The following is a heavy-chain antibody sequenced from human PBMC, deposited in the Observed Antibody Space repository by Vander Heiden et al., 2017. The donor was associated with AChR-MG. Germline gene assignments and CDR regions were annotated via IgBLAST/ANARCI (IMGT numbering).Heavy chain of an antibody. CDR3: ARAPEGMVRGVIITFVDP. CDR1: GYPSTRYD. CDR2: MNPNSGNT. Sequence: QVQLVQSGAAVKKPGASVKVSCKASGYPSTRYDSNWVRQATGQGLEWMGWMNPNSGNTGYAQKCQGRVTMTRNTSISTAYMELSSLRSEDTAVYYCARAPEGMVRGVIITFVDPWGQGTLVTVSS. J-gene: IGHJ5*02. D-gene: IGHD3-10*01. V-gene: IGHV1-8*01.